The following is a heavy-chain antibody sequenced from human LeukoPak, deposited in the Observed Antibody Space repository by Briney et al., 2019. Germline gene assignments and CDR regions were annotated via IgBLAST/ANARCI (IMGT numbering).Heavy chain of an antibody. Sequence: ASVKVSCKASGGTFSSYAISWVRQAPGQGLEWMGGIIPIFGTANYAQKFQGRVTMTRDMSTSTVYMELSSLRPDDTAVYYCARDLGRSGSPLFDPWGQGTLVTVSS. J-gene: IGHJ5*02. CDR2: IIPIFGTA. D-gene: IGHD3-3*01. CDR3: ARDLGRSGSPLFDP. CDR1: GGTFSSYA. V-gene: IGHV1-69*05.